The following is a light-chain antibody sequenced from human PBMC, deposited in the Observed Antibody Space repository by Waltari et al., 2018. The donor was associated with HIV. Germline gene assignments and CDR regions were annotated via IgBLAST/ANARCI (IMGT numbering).Light chain of an antibody. CDR2: DVS. CDR1: SSDVSDYNY. Sequence: QSITISCTGTSSDVSDYNYVSWYQQHPGKAPKLMIYDVSNRPSGVSNRFSGAKSGNTASLTISGLQAEDEADYYCSSHTSSNSLVFGGGTKLTVL. CDR3: SSHTSSNSLV. V-gene: IGLV2-14*03. J-gene: IGLJ2*01.